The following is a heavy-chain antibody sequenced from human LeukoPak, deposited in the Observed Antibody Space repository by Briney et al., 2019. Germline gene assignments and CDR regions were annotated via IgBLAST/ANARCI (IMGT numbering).Heavy chain of an antibody. CDR1: GYTFTSHG. CDR3: GRATGKLLLSAY. Sequence: ASVKVSCKASGYTFTSHGIGEVRQAPGQGPECMGWISADTGNTNYAQKLQGRVTMTTDTSTSTAYMELRSLRSDDTAIYYCGRATGKLLLSAYGGQGTLVTASS. D-gene: IGHD1-26*01. CDR2: ISADTGNT. J-gene: IGHJ4*02. V-gene: IGHV1-18*01.